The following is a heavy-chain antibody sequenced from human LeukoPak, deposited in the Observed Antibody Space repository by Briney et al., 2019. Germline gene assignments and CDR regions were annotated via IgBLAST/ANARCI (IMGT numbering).Heavy chain of an antibody. V-gene: IGHV1-8*01. Sequence: EASVTVSFTPSGYTFTNLDINWLRQAPGQGLEWMGWMSPNSGDTGYAQKFQGRVSMTRDIFKSTAYMELSSLRSEDTAIYYCASNPPNTGDFYYWGLGTLVTVSS. J-gene: IGHJ4*02. CDR3: ASNPPNTGDFYY. CDR1: GYTFTNLD. D-gene: IGHD1-1*01. CDR2: MSPNSGDT.